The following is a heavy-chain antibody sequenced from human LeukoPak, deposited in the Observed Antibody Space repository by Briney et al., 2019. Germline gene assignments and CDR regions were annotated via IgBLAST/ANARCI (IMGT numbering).Heavy chain of an antibody. Sequence: PGGSLRLSCAASGFTLSNYPMGWVRQAPVKGLEWLSAIGEEKSGSWTKSADSVKGRFTISRDNSENTLYLQMDSLTVEDTPVYYCTKAGVISGWDYWGQGVLVTVSS. CDR1: GFTLSNYP. J-gene: IGHJ4*02. D-gene: IGHD3-3*02. CDR3: TKAGVISGWDY. CDR2: IGEEKSGSWT. V-gene: IGHV3-23*01.